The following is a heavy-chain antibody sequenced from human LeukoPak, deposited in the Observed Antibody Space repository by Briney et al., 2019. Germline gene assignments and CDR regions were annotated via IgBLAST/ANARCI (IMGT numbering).Heavy chain of an antibody. D-gene: IGHD3-10*01. V-gene: IGHV3-11*01. CDR3: AKVIYGSGSYYFDY. CDR1: GFTFSDYY. J-gene: IGHJ4*02. Sequence: GGSLRLSCAASGFTFSDYYMSWIRQAPGKGLEWVSYISTSGSSIYYADSVKGRFTISRDNAKNSLYLQMNSLRAEDTAVYCCAKVIYGSGSYYFDYWGQGTLVTVSS. CDR2: ISTSGSSI.